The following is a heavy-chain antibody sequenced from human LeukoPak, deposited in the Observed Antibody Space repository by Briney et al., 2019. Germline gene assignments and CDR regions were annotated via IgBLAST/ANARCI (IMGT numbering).Heavy chain of an antibody. CDR3: AKKTPGNYPYDY. J-gene: IGHJ4*02. D-gene: IGHD3-22*01. Sequence: PGGSLRLSCAASGFTFDVSVMNWVRQAPGEGLEWVSASGNAGDTYYADSVKGRFAISRDNSKKMLFLQMPSLRAEDTAVYYCAKKTPGNYPYDYWGQGTLVTVSP. CDR2: SGNAGDT. CDR1: GFTFDVSV. V-gene: IGHV3-23*01.